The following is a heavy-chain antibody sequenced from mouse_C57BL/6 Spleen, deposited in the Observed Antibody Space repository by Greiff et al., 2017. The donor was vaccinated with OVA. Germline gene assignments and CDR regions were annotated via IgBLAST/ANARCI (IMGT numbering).Heavy chain of an antibody. V-gene: IGHV1-42*01. CDR1: GYSFTGYY. CDR3: ARSGRDYFDY. J-gene: IGHJ2*01. CDR2: INPSTGGT. Sequence: VQLQQSGPELVKPGASVKISCKASGYSFTGYYMNWVKQSPEKSLEWIGEINPSTGGTTYNQKFKAKATLTVDKSSSTAYMQLKSLTSEDSAVYYCARSGRDYFDYWGQGTTLTVSS.